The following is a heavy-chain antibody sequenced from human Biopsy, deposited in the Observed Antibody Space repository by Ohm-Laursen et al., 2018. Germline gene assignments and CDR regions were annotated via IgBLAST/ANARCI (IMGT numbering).Heavy chain of an antibody. J-gene: IGHJ3*02. CDR2: IYSNGNT. CDR3: ARDEGLLRAFDI. V-gene: IGHV4-4*07. CDR1: GGSISGHF. Sequence: SDTLSLTCTVSGGSISGHFWSWVRQPAGKGLEWIGRIYSNGNTNYNPSLKSRVSMSVDTSKNHFSLNLTSVTAAVTAVYYCARDEGLLRAFDIWGQGTLGTVSS. D-gene: IGHD1-26*01.